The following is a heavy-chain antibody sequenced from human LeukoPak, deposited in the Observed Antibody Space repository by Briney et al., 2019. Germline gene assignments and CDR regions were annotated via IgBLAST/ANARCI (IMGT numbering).Heavy chain of an antibody. CDR2: INPNSDYT. V-gene: IGHV1-2*02. CDR1: AYTFTDYY. Sequence: ASVKVSCKASAYTFTDYYLHWVRQAPGQGLEWMGRINPNSDYTDYAQKFQGRVTMTRDTSISTAYMELTSLTSDDTAMYYCARVRAPSFAQGGFDYWGQGTLVTASS. J-gene: IGHJ4*02. D-gene: IGHD3-16*01. CDR3: ARVRAPSFAQGGFDY.